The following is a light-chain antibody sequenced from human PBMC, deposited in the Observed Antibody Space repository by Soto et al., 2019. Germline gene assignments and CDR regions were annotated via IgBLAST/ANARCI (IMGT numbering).Light chain of an antibody. V-gene: IGKV1-33*01. CDR1: QDISNY. Sequence: DIQMTQSPSSLSASVGDRVTITCQASQDISNYLNWYQQKPGKAPNLWIYDASNLETGVPSRFSGSGSGTDFTFTISSLQPEDIATYYCQQYDNLPLVYTFGQGTKLEIK. CDR3: QQYDNLPLVYT. CDR2: DAS. J-gene: IGKJ2*01.